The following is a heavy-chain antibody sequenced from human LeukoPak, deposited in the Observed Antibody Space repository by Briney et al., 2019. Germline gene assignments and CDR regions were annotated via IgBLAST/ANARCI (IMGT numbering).Heavy chain of an antibody. CDR1: GASINKDY. Sequence: PSETLSLTCTVSGASINKDYWAWIRQPAGKGLEWIWRIHPSGITHQNPSLRGRVTMSIDASKNQFSLNLSSVTAADTAVYYCARPLRSGSYYGRPHAFDIWGQGTMVTVSS. V-gene: IGHV4-4*07. J-gene: IGHJ3*02. CDR2: IHPSGIT. CDR3: ARPLRSGSYYGRPHAFDI. D-gene: IGHD1-26*01.